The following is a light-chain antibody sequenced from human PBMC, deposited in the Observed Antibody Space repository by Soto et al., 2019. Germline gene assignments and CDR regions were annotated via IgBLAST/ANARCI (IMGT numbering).Light chain of an antibody. CDR1: QTIMTY. CDR2: AAS. J-gene: IGKJ1*01. Sequence: DIQMTPSPSSLSASVVDEVTITCRASQTIMTYLNWYQLKPGKPPRLLIYAASSLQSGVPSRFSGSGSGTDFTLTISSLQPEDFATYSCQQSYNSPQTFGQGTKVDIK. CDR3: QQSYNSPQT. V-gene: IGKV1-39*01.